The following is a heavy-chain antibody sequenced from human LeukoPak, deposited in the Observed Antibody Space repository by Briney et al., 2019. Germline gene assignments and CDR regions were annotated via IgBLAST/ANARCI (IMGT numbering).Heavy chain of an antibody. CDR1: GFTFSSYS. Sequence: GGSLRLSCAASGFTFSSYSMNWVRQAPGKGLEWVSSISSSSSYIYYADSVKGRFTTSRDNAKSSLYLQMNSLTAEDTAEYYCARPNCQSSSWACVYAFDIWGQGTMVTVSS. CDR3: ARPNCQSSSWACVYAFDI. V-gene: IGHV3-21*01. J-gene: IGHJ3*02. D-gene: IGHD6-13*01. CDR2: ISSSSSYI.